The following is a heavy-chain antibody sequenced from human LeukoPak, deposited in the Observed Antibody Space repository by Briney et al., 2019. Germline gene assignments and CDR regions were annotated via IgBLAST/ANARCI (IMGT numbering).Heavy chain of an antibody. CDR2: ISGTAGRT. CDR3: AKNGDRGAYCTGGTCYPYFYYYMDV. V-gene: IGHV3-23*01. CDR1: GFTFSTYG. J-gene: IGHJ6*03. Sequence: GGTLRLSCAASGFTFSTYGMSWVRRAPGKGLEWVSAISGTAGRTKYADSVKGRFTISRDNSKNTLYLQMNSLRAEDTAIYYCAKNGDRGAYCTGGTCYPYFYYYMDVWGKGTTVTI. D-gene: IGHD2-15*01.